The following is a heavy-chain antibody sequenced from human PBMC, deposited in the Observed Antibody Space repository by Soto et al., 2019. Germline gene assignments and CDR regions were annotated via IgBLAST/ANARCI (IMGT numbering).Heavy chain of an antibody. CDR3: ARGRQNDY. CDR1: GGSFSGWY. J-gene: IGHJ4*02. V-gene: IGHV4-34*01. Sequence: QVHLQQWGVGLLKPSETLSLTCAVFGGSFSGWYWSWIRQPPGEGLEWIGEISHDGVSNYNPSLKSRVTISRDTSKKQFSLNPNSMTAADTAVYYCARGRQNDYWGQGTLVTVSS. CDR2: ISHDGVS.